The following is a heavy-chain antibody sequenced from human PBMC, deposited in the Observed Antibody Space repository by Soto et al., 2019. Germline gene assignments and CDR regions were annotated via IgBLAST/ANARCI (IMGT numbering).Heavy chain of an antibody. J-gene: IGHJ4*02. D-gene: IGHD6-19*01. CDR1: GYSFTSLD. Sequence: DSVKISCKAAGYSFTSLDINWVRQTAGQGLEWMGWMQPSTGRTGYAQKFQGRVTMSRYTSINTAYMELTTLTSDDTAFYYCARGVSAGLDYWGQGTLVTVSS. CDR2: MQPSTGRT. V-gene: IGHV1-8*01. CDR3: ARGVSAGLDY.